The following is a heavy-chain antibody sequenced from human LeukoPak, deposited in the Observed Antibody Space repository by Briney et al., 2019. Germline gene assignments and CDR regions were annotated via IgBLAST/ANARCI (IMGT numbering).Heavy chain of an antibody. J-gene: IGHJ4*02. CDR3: ARDSRLVWGSYPLRYFDY. Sequence: GGSLRPSCAASGFTFSSYWMSWVRQAPGKGLEWVANIKQDGSEKYYVDSVKGRFTISRDNAKNSLYLQMNSLRAEDTAVYYCARDSRLVWGSYPLRYFDYWGQGTLVTVSS. D-gene: IGHD3-16*01. V-gene: IGHV3-7*01. CDR2: IKQDGSEK. CDR1: GFTFSSYW.